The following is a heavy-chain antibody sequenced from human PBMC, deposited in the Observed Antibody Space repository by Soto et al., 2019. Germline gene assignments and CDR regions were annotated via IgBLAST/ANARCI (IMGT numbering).Heavy chain of an antibody. CDR2: IYYSGST. V-gene: IGHV4-31*03. D-gene: IGHD3-22*01. CDR3: ARGSMSGNYYDSSGYGY. CDR1: GGSISSGGYY. Sequence: QVQLQESGPGLVKPSQTLSLTCTVSGGSISSGGYYWSWIRQHPGKGLEWIGYIYYSGSTYYNPSLKSRVTISVDTSKNQFTLKLSSVTAADTAVYYCARGSMSGNYYDSSGYGYWGQGTLVTVSS. J-gene: IGHJ4*02.